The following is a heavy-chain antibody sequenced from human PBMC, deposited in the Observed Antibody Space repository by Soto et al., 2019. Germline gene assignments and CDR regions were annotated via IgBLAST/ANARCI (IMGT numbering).Heavy chain of an antibody. J-gene: IGHJ4*02. CDR3: ARSNGDYGDY. CDR1: GVSISSGDYY. Sequence: SENLSLTCTVSGVSISSGDYYWSWIRQPPGKGLEWIGYIYYSENTYSNPSLKSRVAISGDTSKNQFSLKLSSVTAADTAVYYCARSNGDYGDYWGQGTLVTVSS. V-gene: IGHV4-30-4*01. D-gene: IGHD4-17*01. CDR2: IYYSENT.